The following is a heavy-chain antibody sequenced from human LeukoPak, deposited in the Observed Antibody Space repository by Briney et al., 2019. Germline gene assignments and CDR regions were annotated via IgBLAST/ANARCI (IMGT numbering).Heavy chain of an antibody. V-gene: IGHV4-59*01. D-gene: IGHD3-16*02. J-gene: IGHJ3*02. CDR3: AREALADYVWGSYRHDAFDI. Sequence: PGGSLRLSCAASGFTFSDYYMSWIRQPPGKGLEWIGYIYYSGSTNYNPSLKSRVTISVDTSKNQFSLKLSSVTAADTAVYYCAREALADYVWGSYRHDAFDIWGPGIMVTVSS. CDR2: IYYSGST. CDR1: GFTFSDYY.